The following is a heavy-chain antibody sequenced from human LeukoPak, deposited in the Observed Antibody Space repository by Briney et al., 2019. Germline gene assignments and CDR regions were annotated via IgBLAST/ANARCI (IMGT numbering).Heavy chain of an antibody. D-gene: IGHD2-2*01. CDR2: IIPIFGTA. CDR3: ARPDIVVVPAAMYGMDV. Sequence: ASVKVSCKASGGTFSSYAISWVRQAPGQGLEWMGGIIPIFGTANYAQKFQGGVTITADESTSTAYMELSSLRSEDTAVYYCARPDIVVVPAAMYGMDVWGQGTTVTVSS. J-gene: IGHJ6*02. V-gene: IGHV1-69*13. CDR1: GGTFSSYA.